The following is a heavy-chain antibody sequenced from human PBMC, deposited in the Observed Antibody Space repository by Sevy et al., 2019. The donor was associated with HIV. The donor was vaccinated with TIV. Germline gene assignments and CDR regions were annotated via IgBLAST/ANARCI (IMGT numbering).Heavy chain of an antibody. V-gene: IGHV3-48*03. Sequence: GGSLRLSCAASGFTFSTYEMNWVRQAPGKGLEWVSYISSSGSTIYYADSVKGRFTISRDNAKKSLYLQMNSLRAEDTAVYYCARGEWGGVNYWGQGTLVTVSS. J-gene: IGHJ4*02. CDR1: GFTFSTYE. CDR3: ARGEWGGVNY. CDR2: ISSSGSTI. D-gene: IGHD3-16*01.